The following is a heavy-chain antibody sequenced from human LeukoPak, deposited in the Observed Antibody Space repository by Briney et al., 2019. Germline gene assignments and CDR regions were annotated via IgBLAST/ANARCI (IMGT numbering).Heavy chain of an antibody. Sequence: GGSLRLSCAASGFTFSSYDMHWVRQATGKGLEWVSGISHVGDTYYSGSVKGRFTISRENAKSSLYLQMNSLRAGDTAVYYCARVRYVSSWSFDYWGQGTLVTVSS. D-gene: IGHD6-13*01. CDR1: GFTFSSYD. V-gene: IGHV3-13*01. CDR3: ARVRYVSSWSFDY. CDR2: ISHVGDT. J-gene: IGHJ4*02.